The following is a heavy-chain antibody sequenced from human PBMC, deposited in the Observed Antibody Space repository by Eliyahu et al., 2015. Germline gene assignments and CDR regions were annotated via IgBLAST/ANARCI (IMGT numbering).Heavy chain of an antibody. J-gene: IGHJ6*02. D-gene: IGHD3-22*01. CDR1: GFTFNNYA. CDR2: IGDSGGAK. CDR3: AKGASVHYDSSGHLFMDV. Sequence: EVQLVESGGTLVQPGESLGLSCAASGFTFNNYAXSWVRQAPGKGLEWVSLIGDSGGAKFYADSVKGRFTISRDNSKNTLYLQMNSLRAEDTAVYYCAKGASVHYDSSGHLFMDVWGQGTTVIVSS. V-gene: IGHV3-23*04.